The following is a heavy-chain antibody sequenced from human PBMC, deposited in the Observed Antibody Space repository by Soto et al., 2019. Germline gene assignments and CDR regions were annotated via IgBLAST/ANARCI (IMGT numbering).Heavy chain of an antibody. CDR1: GFTFSSYG. Sequence: QVQLVESGGGVVQPGRSLRLSCAASGFTFSSYGMHWVRQAPGKGLEWVGVISYDGSNKYYADSVKGRFTISRDNSKNTLYVQMKSLRAEDKAVYYCAKDQSEGASPARDYWGQGTLVTVSS. V-gene: IGHV3-30*18. CDR2: ISYDGSNK. CDR3: AKDQSEGASPARDY. D-gene: IGHD1-26*01. J-gene: IGHJ4*02.